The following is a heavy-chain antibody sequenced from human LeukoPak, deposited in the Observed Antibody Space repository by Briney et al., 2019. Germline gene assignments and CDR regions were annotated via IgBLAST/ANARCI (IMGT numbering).Heavy chain of an antibody. J-gene: IGHJ4*02. D-gene: IGHD1-14*01. V-gene: IGHV3-48*03. Sequence: GGSLRLSCAASGFTFSSYEMNWVRQAPGKGLEWVSYISSGGGTIFYADSVKGRFTVSRDNAKNSLYLQMNSLRAEDTAAYYCGKDYFDYWGQGTLVTVSS. CDR3: GKDYFDY. CDR1: GFTFSSYE. CDR2: ISSGGGTI.